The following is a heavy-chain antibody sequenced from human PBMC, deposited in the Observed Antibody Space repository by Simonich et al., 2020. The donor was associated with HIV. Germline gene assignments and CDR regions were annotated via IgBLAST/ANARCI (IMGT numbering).Heavy chain of an antibody. CDR2: IIPIFGTT. V-gene: IGHV1-69*13. D-gene: IGHD6-13*01. CDR3: ARGGGEQQLVSWFDP. Sequence: QVQLVQSGAEVKKPGSSVKVSCKASGGTFSSHVISWVRQAPGQGLEWMGGIIPIFGTTHNAQKFQGRVTITAGESTSTAYMELSSLRSEDTAVYYCARGGGEQQLVSWFDPWGQGTLVTVSS. CDR1: GGTFSSHV. J-gene: IGHJ5*02.